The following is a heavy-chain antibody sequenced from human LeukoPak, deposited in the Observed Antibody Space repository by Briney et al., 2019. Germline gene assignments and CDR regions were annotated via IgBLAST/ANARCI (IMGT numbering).Heavy chain of an antibody. CDR3: ARDPGGPYCSSTSCHQGDAFDI. CDR2: IYHSGST. D-gene: IGHD2-2*01. CDR1: GGSISSGGYY. Sequence: SETLSLTCTVSGGSISSGGYYWSWIRQPPGKGLEWIGYIYHSGSTYYNPSLKSRVTISVDRSKNQFSLKLSSVTAADTAVYYCARDPGGPYCSSTSCHQGDAFDIWGQGTMVTVSS. J-gene: IGHJ3*02. V-gene: IGHV4-30-2*01.